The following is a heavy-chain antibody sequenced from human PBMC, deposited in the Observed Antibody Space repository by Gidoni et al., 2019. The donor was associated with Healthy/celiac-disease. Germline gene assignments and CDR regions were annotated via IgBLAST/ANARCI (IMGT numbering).Heavy chain of an antibody. D-gene: IGHD3-22*01. V-gene: IGHV4-31*03. Sequence: QVQLQESGPGLVKPSQTLSLTCTVSGGSISSGGYYWSWIRQHPGQGLEWIGYIYYSGSTYYNPSLKSRVTISVDTSKNQFSLKLSSVTAADTAVYYCAREAYYYDSSGYYYLGGFDYWGQGTLVTVSS. CDR2: IYYSGST. CDR1: GGSISSGGYY. CDR3: AREAYYYDSSGYYYLGGFDY. J-gene: IGHJ4*02.